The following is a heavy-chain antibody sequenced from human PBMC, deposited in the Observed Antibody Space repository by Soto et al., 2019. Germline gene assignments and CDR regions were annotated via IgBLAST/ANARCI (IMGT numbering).Heavy chain of an antibody. J-gene: IGHJ5*02. CDR1: GGTFSSYA. CDR3: ARAGDSSGYYYPQYNWFDP. V-gene: IGHV1-69*13. Sequence: SVKVSCKASGGTFSSYAISWVRQAPGQGLEWMGGIIPIFGTANYAQKFQGRVTITADESASTAYMELSSLRSEDTAVYYCARAGDSSGYYYPQYNWFDPWGQGTLVTVSS. CDR2: IIPIFGTA. D-gene: IGHD3-22*01.